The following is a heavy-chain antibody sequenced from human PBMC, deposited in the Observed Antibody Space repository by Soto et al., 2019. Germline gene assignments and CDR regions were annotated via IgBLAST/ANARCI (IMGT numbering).Heavy chain of an antibody. Sequence: SETLSLTCTVSGDSISSGDYFWSWIRQPPGKGLEWIGYISNSGSTFYNPSLKSRVTMSTDTSMNQFSLRLNSVTVADTAVYYCAREPYSESSASYSGPLVSWGQGTLVTVSS. J-gene: IGHJ4*02. CDR3: AREPYSESSASYSGPLVS. V-gene: IGHV4-30-4*01. D-gene: IGHD3-22*01. CDR2: ISNSGST. CDR1: GDSISSGDYF.